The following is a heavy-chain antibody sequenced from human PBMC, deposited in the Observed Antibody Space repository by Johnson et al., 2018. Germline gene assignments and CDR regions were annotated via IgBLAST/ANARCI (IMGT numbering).Heavy chain of an antibody. D-gene: IGHD6-6*01. V-gene: IGHV1-69*01. CDR2: IIPIFGTA. J-gene: IGHJ6*02. CDR1: GGTFSSYA. Sequence: QVQLVESGAEVKKPGSSVKVSCKASGGTFSSYAISWVRQAPGQGLEWMGGIIPIFGTANYAQKFQGRVTITADESTSTAHMELSSLRSEDTAVYYCARERSRSSSYPHYYGMDVWGQGTTVTVSS. CDR3: ARERSRSSSYPHYYGMDV.